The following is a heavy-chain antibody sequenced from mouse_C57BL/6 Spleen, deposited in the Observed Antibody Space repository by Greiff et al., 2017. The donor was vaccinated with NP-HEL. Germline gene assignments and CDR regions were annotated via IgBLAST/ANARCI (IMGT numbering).Heavy chain of an antibody. Sequence: QVQLQQPGAELVRPGSSVKLSCKASGYTFTSYWMHWVKQRPIQGLEWIGNIDPSDSETHYNQKFKDKATLTVDKSSSTAYMQLSSLTSEDSAVYYCARSTVARRYFDYWGQGTTLTVSS. V-gene: IGHV1-52*01. D-gene: IGHD1-1*02. CDR1: GYTFTSYW. CDR2: IDPSDSET. CDR3: ARSTVARRYFDY. J-gene: IGHJ2*01.